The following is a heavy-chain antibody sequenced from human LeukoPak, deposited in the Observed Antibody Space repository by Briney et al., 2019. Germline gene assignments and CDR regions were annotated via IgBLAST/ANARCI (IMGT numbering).Heavy chain of an antibody. CDR1: GFTFSTNA. CDR2: VSGSGDST. D-gene: IGHD3-10*02. J-gene: IGHJ5*02. CDR3: AKVMLGELLYWFDP. Sequence: GGSLRLSCAASGFTFSTNAMSWVRRAPGKGLEWVSAVSGSGDSTYYADSVRGRFTISRANSKNTLYLQMNSLRAEDTAVYYCAKVMLGELLYWFDPWGQGTLVTVSS. V-gene: IGHV3-23*01.